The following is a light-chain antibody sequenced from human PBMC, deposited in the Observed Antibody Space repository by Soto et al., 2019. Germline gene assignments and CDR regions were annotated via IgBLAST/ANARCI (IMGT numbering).Light chain of an antibody. CDR3: CSYAGSFYV. CDR2: DVS. Sequence: QSVLTQPRSVSGSPGQSVTISCTGTSSDVGGYNYVSWYQQHPGKAPKLMIYDVSKRPSGVPDRFYGSKSGNTASLTISGLQAEDEDDYYCCSYAGSFYVFGNGTKVTV. V-gene: IGLV2-11*01. CDR1: SSDVGGYNY. J-gene: IGLJ1*01.